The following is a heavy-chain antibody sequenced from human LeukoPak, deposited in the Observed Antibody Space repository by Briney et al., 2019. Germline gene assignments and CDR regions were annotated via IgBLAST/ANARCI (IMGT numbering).Heavy chain of an antibody. CDR2: ISASGGHT. V-gene: IGHV3-23*01. J-gene: IGHJ4*02. CDR3: AKVVSLGGYDNEYYFDY. D-gene: IGHD5-12*01. Sequence: QVGGSLRLSCAPSGFTFSKYAISWVRDAPGEGLEWVAGISASGGHTYYADSVKGRFTISGDKSKNTLFLQMNSLRAEDTAVYYCAKVVSLGGYDNEYYFDYWGQGTLVTVSS. CDR1: GFTFSKYA.